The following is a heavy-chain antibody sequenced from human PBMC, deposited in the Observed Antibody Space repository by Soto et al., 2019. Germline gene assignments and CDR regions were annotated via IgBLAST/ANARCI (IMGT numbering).Heavy chain of an antibody. J-gene: IGHJ4*02. CDR1: GFAFNNYG. D-gene: IGHD2-2*01. Sequence: GGSLRLSFTVSGFAFNNYGINWVRQAPGKGLEWVSSISKSDYTYYSDSVKGRFTISRDNAKNSVSLQMNTLRVEDTAVYYCAREDSIIIPAVSDFWGQGTLVTVSS. CDR3: AREDSIIIPAVSDF. V-gene: IGHV3-21*01. CDR2: ISKSDYT.